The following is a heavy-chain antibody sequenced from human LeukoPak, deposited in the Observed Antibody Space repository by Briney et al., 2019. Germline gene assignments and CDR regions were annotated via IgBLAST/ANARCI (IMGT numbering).Heavy chain of an antibody. CDR2: IIPILGIA. CDR3: ATVTDFWSGGKKYGMDV. CDR1: GGTFSSYA. D-gene: IGHD3-3*01. Sequence: ASVKVSCKASGGTFSSYAISWVRQAPGQGLEWMGRIIPILGIANYAQKFQGRVTITADKSTSTAYMELSSLRSEDTAVYYCATVTDFWSGGKKYGMDVWGQGTTVTVSS. V-gene: IGHV1-69*04. J-gene: IGHJ6*02.